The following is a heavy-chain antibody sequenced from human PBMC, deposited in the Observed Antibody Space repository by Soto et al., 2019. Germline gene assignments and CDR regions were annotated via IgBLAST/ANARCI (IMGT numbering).Heavy chain of an antibody. CDR1: GYSFTSYW. D-gene: IGHD5-12*01. V-gene: IGHV5-51*01. CDR3: GSSTLNYYYGMDV. Sequence: GESLKISCKGSGYSFTSYWIGWVRQMPGKGLEWMGIIYPGDSDTSYSPSFQGQVTISADKSISTAYLQWSSLKATDTAMYYCGSSTLNYYYGMDVWGQGTTVTVSS. CDR2: IYPGDSDT. J-gene: IGHJ6*02.